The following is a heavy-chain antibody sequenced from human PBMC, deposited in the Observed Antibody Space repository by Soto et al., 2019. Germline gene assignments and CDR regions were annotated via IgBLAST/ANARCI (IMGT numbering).Heavy chain of an antibody. J-gene: IGHJ4*02. CDR3: AAGEASSRNLSPYYLDF. Sequence: SETLSLTCTVSGGSMRNYFWTWIRQPPGKGLEWIGYIHYSGTTSFFPSYNPSLRSRVTLSEDTSKNQFSLKLLSVTTADTAVYFCAAGEASSRNLSPYYLDFWGQGTLVTVSS. V-gene: IGHV4-59*01. CDR1: GGSMRNYF. CDR2: IHYSGTT. D-gene: IGHD6-13*01.